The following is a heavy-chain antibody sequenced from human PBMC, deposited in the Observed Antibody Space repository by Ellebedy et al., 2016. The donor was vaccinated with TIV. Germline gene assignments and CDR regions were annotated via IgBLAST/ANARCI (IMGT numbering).Heavy chain of an antibody. D-gene: IGHD1-26*01. J-gene: IGHJ3*02. CDR2: ISSSGTTT. Sequence: GESLKISCAASGFTFSSYEMNWVRQAPGKGLEWVSYISSSGTTTYYADSVKGRFPLSRDNAKNSLYLQMNSLRAEDTAVYYCARDASGSYGSSDAFDIWGQGTMVTVSS. CDR1: GFTFSSYE. V-gene: IGHV3-48*03. CDR3: ARDASGSYGSSDAFDI.